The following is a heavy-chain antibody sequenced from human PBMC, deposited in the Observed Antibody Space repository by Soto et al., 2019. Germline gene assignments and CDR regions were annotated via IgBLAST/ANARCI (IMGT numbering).Heavy chain of an antibody. CDR2: ISGSGGST. D-gene: IGHD3-22*01. J-gene: IGHJ3*02. V-gene: IGHV3-23*01. Sequence: PGGSLRLSCAASGFTFSSYAMSWVRQAPGKGLEWVPAISGSGGSTYYADSVKGRFTISRDNSKNTLYLQMNSLRAEDTAVYYCAKDLSITMIVVVINNAFDIWGQGTMVTVSS. CDR3: AKDLSITMIVVVINNAFDI. CDR1: GFTFSSYA.